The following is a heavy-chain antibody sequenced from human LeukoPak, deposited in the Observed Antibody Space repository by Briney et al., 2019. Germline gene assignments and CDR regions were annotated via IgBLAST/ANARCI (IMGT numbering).Heavy chain of an antibody. Sequence: YWSWIRQPPGKXLEWIGYIYYSGSTNYNPSLKSRVTISVDTSKNQFSLKLSSVTAADTAVYYCAKGTAMDWFDPWGQGTLVTVSS. CDR1: Y. D-gene: IGHD5-18*01. V-gene: IGHV4-59*08. CDR3: AKGTAMDWFDP. J-gene: IGHJ5*02. CDR2: IYYSGST.